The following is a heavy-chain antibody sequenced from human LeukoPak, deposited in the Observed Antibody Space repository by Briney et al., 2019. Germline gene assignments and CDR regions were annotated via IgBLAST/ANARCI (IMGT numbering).Heavy chain of an antibody. V-gene: IGHV3-7*01. CDR2: IKQDASEK. CDR1: GFTFSGYW. CDR3: ARFGMDAAIDY. D-gene: IGHD2-15*01. Sequence: GGSLRLSCAASGFTFSGYWMSWVRQAPGKGLEGVATIKQDASEKTYVDSVEGRFTSSRDNAKSSLFLQMDSLRAEDTAVYYCARFGMDAAIDYWGQGTLVTVSS. J-gene: IGHJ4*02.